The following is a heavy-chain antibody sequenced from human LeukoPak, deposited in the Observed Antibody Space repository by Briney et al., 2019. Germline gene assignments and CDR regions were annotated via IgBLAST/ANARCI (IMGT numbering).Heavy chain of an antibody. CDR1: GGSTSSYY. D-gene: IGHD2-15*01. Sequence: SETLSLTCTVSGGSTSSYYWSWIRQPPGKGLEWIGYIYYSGSTNYNPSLKSRVTISVDTSKNQFSLKLSSVTAADTAVYYCARHRLLTDNWFDPWGQGTLVTVPS. J-gene: IGHJ5*02. CDR3: ARHRLLTDNWFDP. CDR2: IYYSGST. V-gene: IGHV4-59*08.